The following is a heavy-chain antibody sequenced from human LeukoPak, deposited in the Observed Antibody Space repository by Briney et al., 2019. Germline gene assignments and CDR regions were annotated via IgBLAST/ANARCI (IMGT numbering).Heavy chain of an antibody. J-gene: IGHJ4*02. CDR1: GYTLTELS. D-gene: IGHD6-19*01. Sequence: ASVKVSCKVSGYTLTELSMHWVRQAPGKGLEWMGGFDPEDGETIYAQKFQGRVTMTTDTSTSTAYMELRSLRSDDTAVYYCARGIAVAGTWNYWGQGTLVTVSS. V-gene: IGHV1-24*01. CDR3: ARGIAVAGTWNY. CDR2: FDPEDGET.